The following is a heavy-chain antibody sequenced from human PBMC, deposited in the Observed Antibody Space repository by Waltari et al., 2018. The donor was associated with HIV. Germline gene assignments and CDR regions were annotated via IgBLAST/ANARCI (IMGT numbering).Heavy chain of an antibody. CDR2: ILYDGSSK. Sequence: QVQLVESGGGVVQPGRSLRLSCAASGFTFSSYGVHWVRQAPGKGLGWVACILYDGSSKYYADSGKGRFTVSRDNSKNTLYLQMNSLRAEDTAVFYCMKGSPGASLNAFEIWGQGTMVTVSS. J-gene: IGHJ3*02. CDR1: GFTFSSYG. CDR3: MKGSPGASLNAFEI. V-gene: IGHV3-30*18.